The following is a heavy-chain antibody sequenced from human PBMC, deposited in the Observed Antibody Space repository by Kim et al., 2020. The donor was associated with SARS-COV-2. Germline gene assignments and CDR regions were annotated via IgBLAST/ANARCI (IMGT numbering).Heavy chain of an antibody. D-gene: IGHD4-17*01. CDR1: GFTFSSYS. V-gene: IGHV3-21*01. CDR3: ARAPDRDYGDYDAVAFDI. Sequence: GGSLRLSCAASGFTFSSYSMNWVRQAPGKGLEWVSSISSSSSYIYYADSVKGRFTISRDNAKNSLYLQMNSLRAEDTAVYYCARAPDRDYGDYDAVAFDIWGQGTMVTVSS. J-gene: IGHJ3*02. CDR2: ISSSSSYI.